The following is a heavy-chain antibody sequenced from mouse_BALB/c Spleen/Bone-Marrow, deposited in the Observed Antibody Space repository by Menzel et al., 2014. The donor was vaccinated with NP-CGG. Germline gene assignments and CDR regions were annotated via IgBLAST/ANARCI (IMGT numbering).Heavy chain of an antibody. J-gene: IGHJ3*01. Sequence: EVMLVESGGDLVKPGGSLKLSCAAPGFTFSNYALSWVRQTPEKRLEWVASISTGGSTHYLDSVKGRFTISRDSARNILYLQMSSLRSEDTAMYYCARNYYGSFAYWGQGTLVTVSA. CDR3: ARNYYGSFAY. V-gene: IGHV5-6-5*01. CDR2: ISTGGST. D-gene: IGHD1-1*01. CDR1: GFTFSNYA.